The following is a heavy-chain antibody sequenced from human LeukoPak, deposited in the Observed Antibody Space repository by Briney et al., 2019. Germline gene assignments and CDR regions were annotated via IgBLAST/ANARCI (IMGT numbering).Heavy chain of an antibody. CDR2: INPSGGST. J-gene: IGHJ4*02. CDR1: GYTFTSYY. V-gene: IGHV1-46*01. D-gene: IGHD4-23*01. CDR3: ARDIGTTVVTKTRGFDY. Sequence: ASVKVSCKASGYTFTSYYMHWVRQAPGQGLEWMGIINPSGGSTSYAQKFQGRVTMTKDIPTSSAYMELRSLRSDDTAVYYCARDIGTTVVTKTRGFDYWGQGTLVSVSS.